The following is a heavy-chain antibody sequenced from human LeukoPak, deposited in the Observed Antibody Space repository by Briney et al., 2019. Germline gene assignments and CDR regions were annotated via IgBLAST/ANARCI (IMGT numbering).Heavy chain of an antibody. Sequence: SETLSLTCSVSGGSISGYYWSWIRQLPGERLEWIGFVYHNGRTTYNPSLESRVTISVDTSRNQVSLNLRFVTAADTALYFCARRRAESSGPSFYYFYMDVWGKGTTVSASS. D-gene: IGHD2-8*02. CDR1: GGSISGYY. CDR3: ARRRAESSGPSFYYFYMDV. V-gene: IGHV4-59*01. J-gene: IGHJ6*03. CDR2: VYHNGRT.